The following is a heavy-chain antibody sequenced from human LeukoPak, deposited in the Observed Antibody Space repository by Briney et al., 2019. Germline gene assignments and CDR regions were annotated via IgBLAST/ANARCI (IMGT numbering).Heavy chain of an antibody. J-gene: IGHJ3*02. CDR1: GFISNNYA. D-gene: IGHD3-10*01. CDR3: AKDPNGDDIGCFDM. V-gene: IGHV3-23*01. Sequence: GGSLRLSCEGSGFISNNYARSWVRQAPGKRQEWVSGISASGSSTHYADSVKGRFIISRDSSKNMVFLQMNSLRVEDTALYFCAKDPNGDDIGCFDMWGQGTMVTVSS. CDR2: ISASGSST.